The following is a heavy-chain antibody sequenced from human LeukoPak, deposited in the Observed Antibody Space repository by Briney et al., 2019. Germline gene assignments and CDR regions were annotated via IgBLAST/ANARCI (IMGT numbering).Heavy chain of an antibody. Sequence: GGSLRLSCAASGFIVSSNYMSWVRQAPGKGLEWVSVIYSGGTTYYADSVKGRFTISRDNRKNTLYLQMNSLRAEDTAVYYCARTRTYSYDSSGHYYPTHFDYWGQGTLVTVSS. CDR2: IYSGGTT. J-gene: IGHJ4*02. CDR3: ARTRTYSYDSSGHYYPTHFDY. V-gene: IGHV3-66*01. CDR1: GFIVSSNY. D-gene: IGHD3-22*01.